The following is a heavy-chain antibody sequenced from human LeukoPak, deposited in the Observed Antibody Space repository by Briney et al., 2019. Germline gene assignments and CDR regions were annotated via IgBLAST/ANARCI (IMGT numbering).Heavy chain of an antibody. Sequence: GRSLRLSCAASGFTFSGYVMHWGRQAPGKGLEWVSLISYDGTNKYYADSVKGRFTISRDNSKNTLYLQMNSLRVDDTAVYYCARDRSRVVIAAGVLDYWGQGTLVTVSS. CDR2: ISYDGTNK. D-gene: IGHD2-21*01. J-gene: IGHJ4*02. CDR3: ARDRSRVVIAAGVLDY. V-gene: IGHV3-30*04. CDR1: GFTFSGYV.